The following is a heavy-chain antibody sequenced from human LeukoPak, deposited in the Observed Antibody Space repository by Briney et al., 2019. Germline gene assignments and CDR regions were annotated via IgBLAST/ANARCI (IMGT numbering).Heavy chain of an antibody. J-gene: IGHJ4*02. CDR3: ARQVSYCGGDCYPQRFDY. V-gene: IGHV4-39*07. CDR1: GGSISSSSYY. CDR2: IYYSGST. D-gene: IGHD2-21*02. Sequence: DPSETLSLTCTVSGGSISSSSYYWGWIRQPPGKGLEWIGSIYYSGSTYYNPSLKSRVTISVDTSKNQFSLKLSSVTAADTAVYYCARQVSYCGGDCYPQRFDYWGQGTLVTVSS.